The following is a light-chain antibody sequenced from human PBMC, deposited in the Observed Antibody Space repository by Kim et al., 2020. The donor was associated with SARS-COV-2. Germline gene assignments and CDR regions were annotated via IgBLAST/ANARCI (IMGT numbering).Light chain of an antibody. J-gene: IGKJ2*01. CDR1: QGINIF. V-gene: IGKV1-17*03. CDR2: AAS. Sequence: DIQMTQSPSAMSASVGARVTITCRASQGINIFLAWFQQKPGKVPKLLIYAASSLQSGVPSRFSGSGSGTEFTLTISSLQPEDFATYYCLQQQTYPYTFGQGTKLDI. CDR3: LQQQTYPYT.